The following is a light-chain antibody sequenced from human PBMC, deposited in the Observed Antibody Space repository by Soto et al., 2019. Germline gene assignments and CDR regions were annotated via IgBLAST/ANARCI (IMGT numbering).Light chain of an antibody. CDR3: QHCNSYSEG. CDR2: KAS. J-gene: IGKJ1*01. CDR1: QTIRSW. V-gene: IGKV1-5*03. Sequence: DIRIIQSPSILSGSEGYSVTSSCRPSQTIRSWLAWYQQKPGKAPKLLIFKASTLKSGVPSRFSGSGSGTEFTLTISSLQPDDFATYYCQHCNSYSEGLGQGTKV.